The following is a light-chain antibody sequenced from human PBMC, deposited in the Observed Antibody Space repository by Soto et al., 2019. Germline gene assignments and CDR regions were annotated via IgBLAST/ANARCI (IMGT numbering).Light chain of an antibody. CDR1: NSNIGGNF. CDR3: AAWDDSLSGVV. Sequence: QSVLTQTPSTSGTPGQRVTISCSGSNSNIGGNFVNWYQQLPGTAPKPLIFMDHQRPSGVPDRFSGSKSGTSASLAISGLRSEDEGEYFCAAWDDSLSGVVFGGGTKLTVL. J-gene: IGLJ2*01. CDR2: MDH. V-gene: IGLV1-47*01.